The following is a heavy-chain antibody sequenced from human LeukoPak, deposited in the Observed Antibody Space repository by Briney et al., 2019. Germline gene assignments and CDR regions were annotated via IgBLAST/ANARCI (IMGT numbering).Heavy chain of an antibody. CDR1: GGSISSSSYY. CDR2: IYYSGST. V-gene: IGHV4-39*07. J-gene: IGHJ4*02. D-gene: IGHD5-18*01. Sequence: SETLSLTCTVSGGSISSSSYYWGWIRQPPGKGLEWIGSIYYSGSTWSSLKSRVTISIDTSKDKFSLKLSSVTAADTAVYYCARAGYSYGYVDYWGQGTLVTVSS. CDR3: ARAGYSYGYVDY.